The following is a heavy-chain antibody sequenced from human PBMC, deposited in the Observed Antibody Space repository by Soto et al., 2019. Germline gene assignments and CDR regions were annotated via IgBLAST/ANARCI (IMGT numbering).Heavy chain of an antibody. CDR1: GFTFTSSA. D-gene: IGHD3-10*01. J-gene: IGHJ6*02. V-gene: IGHV1-58*02. Sequence: ASVKVSCKTSGFTFTSSAIQWVRQARGQRLEWIGWIVVGSDNTNYAQKFQERVTITRDLSTNTAYLQWSSLKASDTAMYYCARNYYGSSYGMDVWGQGTTVTVSS. CDR3: ARNYYGSSYGMDV. CDR2: IVVGSDNT.